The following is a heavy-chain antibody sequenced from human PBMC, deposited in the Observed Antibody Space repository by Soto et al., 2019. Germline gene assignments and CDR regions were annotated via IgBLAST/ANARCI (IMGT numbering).Heavy chain of an antibody. CDR1: GYSFTSYD. D-gene: IGHD2-15*01. V-gene: IGHV1-8*01. CDR3: ARYPYTSYCSDGSCSYDAFDI. J-gene: IGHJ3*02. CDR2: MNPNSGNT. Sequence: QVQMVQSGAEVKKPGASVKVSCRASGYSFTSYDVNWVRQATGQGLEWMGWMNPNSGNTAFAEKFQGRVTMTRDTPISTAYMELSGLTSQDTAVYYCARYPYTSYCSDGSCSYDAFDIWGQGNVVTVSS.